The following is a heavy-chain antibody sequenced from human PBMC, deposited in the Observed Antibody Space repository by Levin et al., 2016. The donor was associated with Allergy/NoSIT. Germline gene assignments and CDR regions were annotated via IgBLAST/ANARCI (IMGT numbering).Heavy chain of an antibody. V-gene: IGHV3-7*01. CDR2: INQHGNEE. CDR3: VREGSSVSFLDY. Sequence: GESLKISCAASGFTFSNFWMTWVRQAPGKGLEWVANINQHGNEEYFVDSVKGRFTISRDNAKNSLYLQMNSLRAEDTAVYYCVREGSSVSFLDYWGQGTLVTVSS. D-gene: IGHD3-10*01. CDR1: GFTFSNFW. J-gene: IGHJ4*02.